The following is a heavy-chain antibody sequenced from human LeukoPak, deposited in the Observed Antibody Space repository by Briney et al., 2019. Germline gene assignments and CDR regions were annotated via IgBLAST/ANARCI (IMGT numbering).Heavy chain of an antibody. CDR1: GGSFSGYS. D-gene: IGHD6-13*01. J-gene: IGHJ4*02. V-gene: IGHV4-34*12. CDR3: ARSMVLIAAAGKGFDY. CDR2: MIHSGST. Sequence: KSSETLSLTCAVYGGSFSGYSWSWIRQPPGKGLEWVGEMIHSGSTNYNPSLKSRVTISVDTSKNQFSLKVSSVTAADTAVYYCARSMVLIAAAGKGFDYRGQGTLVTVSS.